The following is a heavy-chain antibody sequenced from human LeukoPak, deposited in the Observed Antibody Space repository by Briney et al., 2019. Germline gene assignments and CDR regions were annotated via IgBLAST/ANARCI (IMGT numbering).Heavy chain of an antibody. D-gene: IGHD1-26*01. CDR3: ARDQVGAPNKALDI. V-gene: IGHV4-4*07. J-gene: IGHJ3*02. CDR1: GGSISSYY. CDR2: IYTSGST. Sequence: PSETLSLTCTVSGGSISSYYWSWIRQPAGKGLEWIGRIYTSGSTNYNPSLKSRVTMSVDTSKNQFSLKLSSVTAADTAVYYCARDQVGAPNKALDIRGQGTMVTVSS.